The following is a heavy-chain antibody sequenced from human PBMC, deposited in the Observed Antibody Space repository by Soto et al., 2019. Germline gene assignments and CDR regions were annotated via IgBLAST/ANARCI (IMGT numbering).Heavy chain of an antibody. CDR3: VKDISGAYSGPNYDA. D-gene: IGHD1-26*01. J-gene: IGHJ4*02. CDR2: LNWNSVTP. V-gene: IGHV3-9*01. CDR1: GFNFGDYA. Sequence: PGGSLRLSCAASGFNFGDYAMHWVRQTPGQGLEWVSGLNWNSVTPGYGDSVKGRFSISRDNGKYALYLQMTSLRPEDTALYYCVKDISGAYSGPNYDAWGQGTQVTVSS.